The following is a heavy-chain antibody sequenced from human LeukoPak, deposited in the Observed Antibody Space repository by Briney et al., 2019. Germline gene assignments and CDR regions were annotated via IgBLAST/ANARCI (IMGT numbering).Heavy chain of an antibody. Sequence: SETLSLTCTVSGGSISSYYWTWIRQPPGKGLEWIGYIYTSVSTNYNPSLKSRVTISVDTFKNQFSLKLSSMTAADTAVYYCARHRTDYYGSGSNYRDYYYYMDVWGKGTTVTVSS. J-gene: IGHJ6*03. CDR1: GGSISSYY. CDR2: IYTSVST. D-gene: IGHD3-10*01. V-gene: IGHV4-4*09. CDR3: ARHRTDYYGSGSNYRDYYYYMDV.